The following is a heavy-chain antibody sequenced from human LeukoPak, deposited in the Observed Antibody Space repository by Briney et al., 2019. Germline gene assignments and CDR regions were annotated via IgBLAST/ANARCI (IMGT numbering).Heavy chain of an antibody. D-gene: IGHD3-10*01. Sequence: PGGSLRLSCAASGFRFSDYYMSWIRQAPGKGLECVSHINSVGTAMSYAESVKGRFTISRDNANNSLFLQMNSLRVEDTAVYYCARDFLPYCSGSYPAYWGQGILVTVSS. V-gene: IGHV3-11*01. CDR2: INSVGTAM. J-gene: IGHJ4*02. CDR1: GFRFSDYY. CDR3: ARDFLPYCSGSYPAY.